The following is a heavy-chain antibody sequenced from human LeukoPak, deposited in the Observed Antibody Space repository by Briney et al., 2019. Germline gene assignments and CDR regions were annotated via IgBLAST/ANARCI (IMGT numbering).Heavy chain of an antibody. Sequence: GGSLRLSCAASGFTFSSYAMSWVRQTPGKGLEWVSAISGSGGSTYYADSVKGRFTISRDNSKNTLYLQMNSLRAEDTAVYYCAKDRHSGYETSFDYWGQGTLVTVSS. CDR3: AKDRHSGYETSFDY. D-gene: IGHD5-12*01. J-gene: IGHJ4*02. CDR1: GFTFSSYA. V-gene: IGHV3-23*01. CDR2: ISGSGGST.